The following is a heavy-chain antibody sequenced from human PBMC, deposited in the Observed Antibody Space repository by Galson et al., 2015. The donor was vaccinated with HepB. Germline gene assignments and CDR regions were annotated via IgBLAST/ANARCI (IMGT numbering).Heavy chain of an antibody. CDR3: ARLFYNYDNPTYSWFDP. CDR2: VSANNGNT. D-gene: IGHD3-22*01. CDR1: GYTFTSYG. J-gene: IGHJ5*02. Sequence: SVKVSCKASGYTFTSYGITWVRQAPGQGLDWMGWVSANNGNTDYAQKFQVRVTMNTDTSTSTAYMELWSLRSDDTAVYYCARLFYNYDNPTYSWFDPWGQGTLVTVSS. V-gene: IGHV1-18*01.